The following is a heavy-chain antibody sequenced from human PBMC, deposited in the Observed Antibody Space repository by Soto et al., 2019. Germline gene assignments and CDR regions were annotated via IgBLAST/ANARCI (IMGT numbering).Heavy chain of an antibody. V-gene: IGHV1-69*01. CDR3: ALGLRGFYVDS. CDR2: IIPIFGTR. J-gene: IGHJ4*02. CDR1: GGTFDNYV. Sequence: QVHLLQSGAEVQKPGSSVRVSCRTSGGTFDNYVFSWVRQAPGQGLEWMGGIIPIFGTRNIAQRFQGRVTMTEDESTNTGYMELSSLRSEDTAVYSCALGLRGFYVDSWEQGTLVTVPS. D-gene: IGHD5-12*01.